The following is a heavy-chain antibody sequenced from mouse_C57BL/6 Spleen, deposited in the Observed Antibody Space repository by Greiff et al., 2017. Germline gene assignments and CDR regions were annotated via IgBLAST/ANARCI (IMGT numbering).Heavy chain of an antibody. CDR1: GYTFTSYW. V-gene: IGHV1-69*01. CDR3: ARSLYGSSYGSFAY. D-gene: IGHD1-1*01. J-gene: IGHJ3*01. Sequence: QVQLQQPGAELVMPGASVKLSCKASGYTFTSYWMHWVKQRPGQGLVWIGEIDPSDSYTNYNQKFKGKSTLTVDKSSSTAYMQLSSLTSEDSAVYYCARSLYGSSYGSFAYWGQGTLVTVSA. CDR2: IDPSDSYT.